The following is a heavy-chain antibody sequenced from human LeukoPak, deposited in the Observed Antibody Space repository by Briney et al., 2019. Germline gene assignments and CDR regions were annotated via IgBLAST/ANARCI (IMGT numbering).Heavy chain of an antibody. J-gene: IGHJ5*02. CDR2: IYTSGST. D-gene: IGHD3-10*01. CDR1: GGSISSGGYY. CDR3: ARGYYGSGSGP. Sequence: PSETLSLTCTVSGGSISSGGYYWSWIRQPAGKGLEWIGRIYTSGSTNYNPSLKSRVTMSVDTSKNQFSLKLSSVTAADTAVYYCARGYYGSGSGPWGQGTLVTVSS. V-gene: IGHV4-61*02.